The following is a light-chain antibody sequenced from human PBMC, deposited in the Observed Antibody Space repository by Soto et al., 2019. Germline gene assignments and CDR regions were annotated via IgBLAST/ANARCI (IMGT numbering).Light chain of an antibody. CDR2: KVS. V-gene: IGKV2-30*01. Sequence: DVVMTQSPLSLPVTLGQSASISCRSSQSLVYSDGNTYLSWFQVRPGQSPRRLIYKVSTRDSGVPNRFSGSGSGTEFTLKINRVEAENVGVYYCIPFGGGTKVEIK. CDR1: QSLVYSDGNTY. J-gene: IGKJ4*01. CDR3: IP.